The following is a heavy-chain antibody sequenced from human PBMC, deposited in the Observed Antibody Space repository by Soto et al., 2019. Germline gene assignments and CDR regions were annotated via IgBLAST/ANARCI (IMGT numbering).Heavy chain of an antibody. D-gene: IGHD1-26*01. V-gene: IGHV1-69*13. CDR2: IIPIFGTA. CDR1: GGTFSSYS. CDR3: ARGGSYDAFDI. Sequence: SVKVSCKASGGTFSSYSISWVRQAPGQGLECMGGIIPIFGTANYAQKFQGRVTITADESTSTAYMELSSLRSEDTAVYYCARGGSYDAFDIWGQGTMVTVSS. J-gene: IGHJ3*02.